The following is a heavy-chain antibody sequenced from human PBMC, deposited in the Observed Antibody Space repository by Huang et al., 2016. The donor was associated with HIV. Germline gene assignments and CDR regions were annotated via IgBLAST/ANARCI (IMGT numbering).Heavy chain of an antibody. CDR2: FYYSGST. D-gene: IGHD6-6*01. CDR1: GGSMSSYY. Sequence: QVQLQESGPGLVKPSETLSLTCTVSGGSMSSYYWSWIRQPPGKGLVWIGYFYYSGSTNSNPSRKSRVTISGDTSKNQFSLRLSSVTAADTAVYYCASASIAARRWFDPWGQGSLVTVSS. J-gene: IGHJ5*02. V-gene: IGHV4-59*01. CDR3: ASASIAARRWFDP.